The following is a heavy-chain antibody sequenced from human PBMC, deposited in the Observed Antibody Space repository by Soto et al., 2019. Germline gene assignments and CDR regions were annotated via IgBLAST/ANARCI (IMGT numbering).Heavy chain of an antibody. V-gene: IGHV3-74*01. CDR3: VRTSLVVAAATREDY. CDR1: GFTFSSHW. CDR2: INSDGSST. Sequence: GSLRLSCAASGFTFSSHWMHWVRQAPGKGLVWVSRINSDGSSTSYADSVKGRFTISRDNAKNTLYLQMNSLRAEDTAVYYCVRTSLVVAAATREDYWGQGTLVTVSS. J-gene: IGHJ4*02. D-gene: IGHD2-15*01.